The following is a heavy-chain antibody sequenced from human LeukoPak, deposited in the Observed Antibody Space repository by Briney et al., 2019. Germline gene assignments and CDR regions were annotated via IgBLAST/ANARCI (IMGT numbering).Heavy chain of an antibody. Sequence: KPAGSLRLSCAASGFTFSNAWMSWVRQAPGKGLEWVGRIESKTDGGTTDYAAPVKGRFTISRDDSKDTLYLQMISLKTEDTAVCYCSTGYSSSTSCGYCFDYWGQGTLVTVSS. CDR3: STGYSSSTSCGYCFDY. V-gene: IGHV3-15*04. J-gene: IGHJ4*02. CDR2: IESKTDGGTT. CDR1: GFTFSNAW. D-gene: IGHD2-2*01.